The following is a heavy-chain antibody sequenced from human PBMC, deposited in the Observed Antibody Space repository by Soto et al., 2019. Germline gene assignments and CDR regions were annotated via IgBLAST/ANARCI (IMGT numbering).Heavy chain of an antibody. CDR1: GGTFSSYA. Sequence: AASVKVSCKASGGTFSSYAISWVRQAPGQGLEWMGGIIPIFGTANYAQKFQGRVTITADKSTSTAYMELSSLRSEDTAVYYCARDAIFGVVTTYYFDYWGQGTLVTVSS. CDR3: ARDAIFGVVTTYYFDY. V-gene: IGHV1-69*06. J-gene: IGHJ4*02. CDR2: IIPIFGTA. D-gene: IGHD3-3*01.